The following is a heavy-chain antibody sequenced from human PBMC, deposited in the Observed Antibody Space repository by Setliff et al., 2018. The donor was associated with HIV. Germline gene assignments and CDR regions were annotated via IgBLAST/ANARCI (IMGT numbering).Heavy chain of an antibody. J-gene: IGHJ4*02. CDR3: ARGHTKNYYGGDFFDF. D-gene: IGHD1-26*01. CDR2: FHSSGST. Sequence: SETLSLTCNVSGGSISSSSYYWGWIRQPPGKGLEWIGSFHSSGSTSYNPSLRSRVTVSVDTSKNQFSLKLTSVTAADTAVYYCARGHTKNYYGGDFFDFWGQGSLVTVSS. CDR1: GGSISSSSYY. V-gene: IGHV4-39*07.